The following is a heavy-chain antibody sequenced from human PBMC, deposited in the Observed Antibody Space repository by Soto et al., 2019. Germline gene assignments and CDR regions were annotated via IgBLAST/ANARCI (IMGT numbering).Heavy chain of an antibody. D-gene: IGHD6-19*01. Sequence: GGSLRLSCAASGFTFSSYGMHWVRQAPGKGLEWVAVISYDGSNKYYADSVKGRFTISRDNSKNTLYLQMNSLRAEDTAVYYCAKEIIAVAEIETYYFDYWGQGTLVTVSS. CDR1: GFTFSSYG. CDR2: ISYDGSNK. V-gene: IGHV3-30*18. CDR3: AKEIIAVAEIETYYFDY. J-gene: IGHJ4*02.